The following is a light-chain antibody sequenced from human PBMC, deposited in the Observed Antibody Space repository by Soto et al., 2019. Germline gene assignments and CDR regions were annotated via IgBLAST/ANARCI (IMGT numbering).Light chain of an antibody. J-gene: IGLJ1*01. CDR2: EVS. V-gene: IGLV2-8*01. CDR3: SSYAGSNNSLYV. CDR1: SSDVGGYNY. Sequence: QSVLTQPPSASGSPGQSVTISCTGTSSDVGGYNYVSWYQQHPGKAPKLMIYEVSKRPSGVPDRFSGSKSGNTASLTVSGLQAEDEADYYCSSYAGSNNSLYVFGTGTKDTVL.